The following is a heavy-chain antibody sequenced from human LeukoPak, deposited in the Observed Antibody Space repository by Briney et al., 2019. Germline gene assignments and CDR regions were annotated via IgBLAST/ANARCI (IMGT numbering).Heavy chain of an antibody. V-gene: IGHV4-59*01. CDR3: ARVNGAAAGFLGYYYYGMDV. CDR2: IYYSGST. D-gene: IGHD6-13*01. Sequence: PSETLSLTCTVSGGSISSYCWSWIRQPPGKGLEWIGYIYYSGSTNYNPSLKSRVTISVDTSKNQFSLKLSSVTAADTAVYYCARVNGAAAGFLGYYYYGMDVWGQGTTVTVSS. J-gene: IGHJ6*02. CDR1: GGSISSYC.